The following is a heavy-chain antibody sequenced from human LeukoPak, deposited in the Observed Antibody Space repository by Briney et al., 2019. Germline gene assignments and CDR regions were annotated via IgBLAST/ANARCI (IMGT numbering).Heavy chain of an antibody. CDR3: ARDWEYSSGWLPYPSTYGVNLVWFDP. D-gene: IGHD6-19*01. Sequence: PSETLSLTCTVSGGSISSSSYYWGWIRQPPGKGLEWVGSIDYSGHIYSNPSLKSRVTISVDTSKKHFSLKLSSVTAADTAVYYCARDWEYSSGWLPYPSTYGVNLVWFDPWGQGTLVTVSS. CDR2: IDYSGHI. J-gene: IGHJ5*02. CDR1: GGSISSSSYY. V-gene: IGHV4-39*02.